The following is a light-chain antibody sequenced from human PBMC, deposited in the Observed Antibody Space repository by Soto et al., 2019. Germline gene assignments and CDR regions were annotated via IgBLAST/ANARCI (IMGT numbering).Light chain of an antibody. CDR1: SSDVGAYYF. CDR3: SSYTSTNTTYV. V-gene: IGLV2-14*01. J-gene: IGLJ1*01. CDR2: EVT. Sequence: QTVLSQPVSVSGSPGPTITISCTGSSSDVGAYYFVSWYQHRPGKAPKLILYEVTTRPSGMSSRFSGSKSGNTASLTISGLQADDEAYYYSSSYTSTNTTYVLRTGTKVNVL.